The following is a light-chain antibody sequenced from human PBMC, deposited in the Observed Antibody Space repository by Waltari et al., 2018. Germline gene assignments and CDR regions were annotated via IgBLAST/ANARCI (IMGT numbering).Light chain of an antibody. CDR1: QGISIY. CDR2: AAS. CDR3: QQYNSYPLT. J-gene: IGKJ4*01. Sequence: DIQMTQSPSSLSASVGDRVTITCRARQGISIYLAWFQQKPGKPPKSLIYAASSLQSGVPSKFSGSGSGTDFTLTISSLQPEDFATYYCQQYNSYPLTFGGGTKVEIK. V-gene: IGKV1-16*02.